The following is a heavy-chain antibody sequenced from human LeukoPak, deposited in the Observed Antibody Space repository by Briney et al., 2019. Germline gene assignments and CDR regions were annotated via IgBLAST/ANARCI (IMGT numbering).Heavy chain of an antibody. CDR2: ISYDGSNK. CDR1: GFTFNSYS. D-gene: IGHD6-6*01. Sequence: GGSLRLSCAASGFTFNSYSMHWVCQAPGKGLEWVAVISYDGSNKYYADSVKGRFTISRDNSKNTLYLQMNSLRTEDTAVFYCARQAARPYDYWGQGTLVTVSS. J-gene: IGHJ4*02. CDR3: ARQAARPYDY. V-gene: IGHV3-30-3*01.